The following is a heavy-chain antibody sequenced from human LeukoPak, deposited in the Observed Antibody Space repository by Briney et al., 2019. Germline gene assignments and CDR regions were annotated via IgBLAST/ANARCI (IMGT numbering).Heavy chain of an antibody. V-gene: IGHV3-30*02. J-gene: IGHJ4*02. Sequence: PGGSLRLSCAASGFTFSIYGMHWVRQAPGKGLEWVAFIRYDGSHKYYTDSVKGRFTISRDNSKNTLYLQMNSLRAEDTAVYYCAKSQTPTYYDGSSGIYWGQGTLVTVSS. CDR1: GFTFSIYG. D-gene: IGHD3-22*01. CDR3: AKSQTPTYYDGSSGIY. CDR2: IRYDGSHK.